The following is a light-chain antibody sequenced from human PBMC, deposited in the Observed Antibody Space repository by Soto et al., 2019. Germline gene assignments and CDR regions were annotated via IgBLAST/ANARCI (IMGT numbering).Light chain of an antibody. CDR3: AAWDDSLSGQDVV. CDR1: SSNIGSNY. J-gene: IGLJ2*01. CDR2: RNN. V-gene: IGLV1-47*01. Sequence: QSVLTQPPSASGTPGQRVTISCSRSSSNIGSNYVYWYQQLPRTAPKLLIYRNNQRPSGVPDRFSGSKSGTSASLAISGLRSEDEADYYCAAWDDSLSGQDVVFGGGTKVTVL.